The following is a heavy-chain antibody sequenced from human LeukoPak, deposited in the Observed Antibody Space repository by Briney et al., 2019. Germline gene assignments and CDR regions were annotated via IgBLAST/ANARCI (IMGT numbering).Heavy chain of an antibody. V-gene: IGHV4-38-2*01. CDR2: IYLSGST. J-gene: IGHJ4*02. CDR1: GYSISSGYY. CDR3: ARSLTPPLYYFDY. Sequence: SETLSLTCAVSGYSISSGYYWGWIRQPPGKGLEWIGSIYLSGSTYYNPSLKSRVTISVDTSKNQFSLKLSSVTAADTAVYYCARSLTPPLYYFDYWGQGTLVTVSS.